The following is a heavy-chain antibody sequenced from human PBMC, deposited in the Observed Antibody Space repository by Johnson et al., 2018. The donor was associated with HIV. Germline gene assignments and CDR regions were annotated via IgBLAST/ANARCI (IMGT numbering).Heavy chain of an antibody. CDR3: TTAIVIDAFDI. Sequence: QVQLVESGGGLVKPGGSLRLSCAASGFTFSDYYMSWIRQAPGKGLEWVSYISSSGTTIYYADSVKGRFTISRDNAKNSLYLQMSSLKTDDTAVYYCTTAIVIDAFDIWGQGTMVTVSS. CDR1: GFTFSDYY. CDR2: ISSSGTTI. D-gene: IGHD3-16*02. J-gene: IGHJ3*02. V-gene: IGHV3-11*01.